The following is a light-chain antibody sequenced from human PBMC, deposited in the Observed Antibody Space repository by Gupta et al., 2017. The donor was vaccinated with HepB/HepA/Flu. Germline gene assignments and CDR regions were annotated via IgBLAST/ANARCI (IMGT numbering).Light chain of an antibody. CDR3: QQSDSTPRT. J-gene: IGKJ1*01. Sequence: DIQMTQAPSSLSASLGDRGTITCRAKQRISSYLNWYQQKPGKAPKLLIYAASRVKSGVPSRFSGSGSGTDFTLTISSLQPEDFANYYCQQSDSTPRTFGQGTKVEIK. CDR1: QRISSY. V-gene: IGKV1-39*01. CDR2: AAS.